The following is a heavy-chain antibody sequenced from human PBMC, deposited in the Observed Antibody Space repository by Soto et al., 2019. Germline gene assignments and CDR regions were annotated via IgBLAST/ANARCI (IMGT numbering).Heavy chain of an antibody. V-gene: IGHV3-74*03. CDR2: ITSDGSGT. CDR3: ARDWGSSPDAFDI. D-gene: IGHD6-13*01. J-gene: IGHJ3*02. CDR1: GFTFSGYW. Sequence: GGSLRLSCAASGFTFSGYWMHWVRQAPGKGLEWVSRITSDGSGTAYADSVKGRFSISRDNAKNTVYLQMNSLRADDTAVYYCARDWGSSPDAFDIWGHGTLVTVSS.